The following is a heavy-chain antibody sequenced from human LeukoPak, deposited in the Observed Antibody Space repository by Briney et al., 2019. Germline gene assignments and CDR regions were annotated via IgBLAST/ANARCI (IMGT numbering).Heavy chain of an antibody. CDR3: ARVNVVVPAYMDV. V-gene: IGHV4-39*07. D-gene: IGHD2-2*01. CDR2: IYYSGST. Sequence: PSETLSLTCTVSGGSISSSSYYWGWIRQPPGKGLEWIGSIYYSGSTYYNPSLKSRVTISVDTSKNQFSLKLSSVTAADTAVYYCARVNVVVPAYMDVWGKGTTVTVSS. J-gene: IGHJ6*03. CDR1: GGSISSSSYY.